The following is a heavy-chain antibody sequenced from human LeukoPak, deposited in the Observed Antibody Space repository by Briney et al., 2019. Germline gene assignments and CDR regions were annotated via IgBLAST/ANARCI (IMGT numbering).Heavy chain of an antibody. CDR2: VSGSGSST. D-gene: IGHD3-3*01. Sequence: GGSLRLSCAASGFTFSSYAMSWVRQAPGKGLEWVSGVSGSGSSTKHADSVKGRFTISRDNSKNTLSLQMNSLRVEDTAVYYCAKIGRKYDFWTGFYEEEVDYMDVWGKGTTVTVSS. CDR1: GFTFSSYA. V-gene: IGHV3-23*01. J-gene: IGHJ6*03. CDR3: AKIGRKYDFWTGFYEEEVDYMDV.